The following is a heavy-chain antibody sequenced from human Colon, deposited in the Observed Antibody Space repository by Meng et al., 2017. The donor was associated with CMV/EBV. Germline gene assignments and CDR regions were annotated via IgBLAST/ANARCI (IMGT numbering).Heavy chain of an antibody. CDR2: MSGSGFTI. J-gene: IGHJ4*02. D-gene: IGHD3-16*01. CDR1: GFTFGQFA. CDR3: ARDSSDFSTTHAYTNYLDF. Sequence: GESLKISCTASGFTFGQFAMNWVRQAPGKGLEWLAHMSGSGFTIFYADSVKGRFTISRDNAKSSLYLQMNSLTVEDTALYFCARDSSDFSTTHAYTNYLDFWGQGTPVTVSS. V-gene: IGHV3-48*03.